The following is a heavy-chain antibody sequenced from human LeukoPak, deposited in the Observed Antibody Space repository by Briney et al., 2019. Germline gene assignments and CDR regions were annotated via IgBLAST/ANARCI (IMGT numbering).Heavy chain of an antibody. CDR1: GFIVSSNY. D-gene: IGHD3-22*01. CDR2: IYSGGST. J-gene: IGHJ4*02. CDR3: AKYYYDSSGYEN. V-gene: IGHV3-66*01. Sequence: GGSLRLSCAASGFIVSSNYMSWVRQAPGKGLEWVSVIYSGGSTYYADSVKGRFTISRDNSKNTLYLQMNSLRAEDTAVYYCAKYYYDSSGYENWGQGTLVTVSS.